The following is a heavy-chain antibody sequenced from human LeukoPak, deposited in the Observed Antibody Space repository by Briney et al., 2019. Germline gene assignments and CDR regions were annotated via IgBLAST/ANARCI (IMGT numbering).Heavy chain of an antibody. D-gene: IGHD1-26*01. J-gene: IGHJ4*02. V-gene: IGHV3-13*01. CDR3: ARGGSSGPFDY. Sequence: GGSLRLSCAASGFTFSSCDMHWVRQTTGRGLEWVSDIGTAGDTYYLGSVKGRFTISRENAKNSLYLQMNSLRAGDTAVYYCARGGSSGPFDYWGQGTLVTVSS. CDR2: IGTAGDT. CDR1: GFTFSSCD.